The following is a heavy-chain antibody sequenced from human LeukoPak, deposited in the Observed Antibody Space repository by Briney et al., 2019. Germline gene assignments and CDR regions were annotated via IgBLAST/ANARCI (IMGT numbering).Heavy chain of an antibody. CDR3: ARGREVVTAIRFREYYFDY. CDR2: IYYSGST. J-gene: IGHJ4*02. Sequence: PSETLSLTCTVSGGSISSYYWSWIRQPPGKGLEWIGYIYYSGSTNYNPSLKSRVTISVDTSKNQFSLKLSSVTAADTAVYYCARGREVVTAIRFREYYFDYWGQGTLVTVSS. V-gene: IGHV4-59*01. D-gene: IGHD2-21*02. CDR1: GGSISSYY.